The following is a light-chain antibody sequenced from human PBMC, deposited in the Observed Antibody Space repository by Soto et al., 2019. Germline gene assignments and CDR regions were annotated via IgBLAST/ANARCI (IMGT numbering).Light chain of an antibody. Sequence: QSALTQPRSVSGSPGQSVTISCTGTSSDVGGYTYVSWYQQHPGKAPKFMIYDVTKRPSGVPDRFSGSKSGNTASLTISGLQPEDEADYYCCSYAGSYNYIFGTGTKVTVL. CDR1: SSDVGGYTY. CDR3: CSYAGSYNYI. V-gene: IGLV2-11*01. J-gene: IGLJ1*01. CDR2: DVT.